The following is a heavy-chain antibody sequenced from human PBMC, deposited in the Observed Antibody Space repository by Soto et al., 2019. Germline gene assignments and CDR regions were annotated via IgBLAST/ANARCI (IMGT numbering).Heavy chain of an antibody. D-gene: IGHD6-13*01. CDR2: ITESGVTA. CDR1: GFSFHANA. J-gene: IGHJ3*01. CDR3: AKVPFSSSWNQDAFHV. Sequence: GGSLRLSCAASGFSFHANALSWVRQTPGKGLQWVSTITESGVTAYYADSVKGRFSISRDNVKAILYLQMNGLSVEDTAVYYCAKVPFSSSWNQDAFHVWGQGTMVTVSS. V-gene: IGHV3-23*01.